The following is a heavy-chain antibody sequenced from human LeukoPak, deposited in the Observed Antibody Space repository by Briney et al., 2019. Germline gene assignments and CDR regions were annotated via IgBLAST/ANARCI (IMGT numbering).Heavy chain of an antibody. CDR1: GFTFSSYA. J-gene: IGHJ3*02. CDR2: LSGSGGST. CDR3: AKHYPGQTYYDSAFDI. V-gene: IGHV3-23*01. Sequence: GGSLRLSCAASGFTFSSYAMSWVRQAPGKGLEWVSGLSGSGGSTDYADSEKGRYTISRDNSKNTLYLQMNSLRAEDTAVYYCAKHYPGQTYYDSAFDIWGQGTLVTVSS. D-gene: IGHD3-22*01.